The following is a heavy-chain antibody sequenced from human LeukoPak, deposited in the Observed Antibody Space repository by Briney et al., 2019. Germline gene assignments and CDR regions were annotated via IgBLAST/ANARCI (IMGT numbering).Heavy chain of an antibody. Sequence: SETLSLTCTVSGGSISSSSYYWGWIRQPPGKGLEWIGSIYTSGSTNYNPSLKSRVTISVDTSKNQFSLKLSSVTAADTAVYYCATYCSSTSCYGAFDIWGQGTMVTVSS. CDR2: IYTSGST. J-gene: IGHJ3*02. D-gene: IGHD2-2*01. CDR3: ATYCSSTSCYGAFDI. V-gene: IGHV4-39*07. CDR1: GGSISSSSYY.